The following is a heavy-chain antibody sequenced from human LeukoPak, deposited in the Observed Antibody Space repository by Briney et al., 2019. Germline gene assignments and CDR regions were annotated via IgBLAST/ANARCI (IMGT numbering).Heavy chain of an antibody. J-gene: IGHJ4*02. CDR1: DFIFSSYP. CDR3: ARVSLEAVGIPLYYFDY. CDR2: ITGSSSNI. V-gene: IGHV3-21*01. D-gene: IGHD3-16*02. Sequence: GGSLRLSCVASDFIFSSYPMNWIRQAPGKGLEWVSSITGSSSNIYYADSVKGRFTISRDNAKNSLFLQMDSLRVEDTAMYYCARVSLEAVGIPLYYFDYWGQGTLVTVSS.